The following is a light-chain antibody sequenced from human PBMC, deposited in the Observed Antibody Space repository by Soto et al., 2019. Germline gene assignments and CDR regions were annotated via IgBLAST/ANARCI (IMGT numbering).Light chain of an antibody. J-gene: IGLJ2*01. Sequence: QSALTQPASVSGSPGQSITISCTGTSSDIGAYNFVSWYQQHPGKAPKLMLYDVNIRPSGVSNRFSGSKSGNTASLTISGLQAEDAADYYCTSWTTSTTMIFGVGTKLTVL. CDR3: TSWTTSTTMI. CDR2: DVN. CDR1: SSDIGAYNF. V-gene: IGLV2-14*03.